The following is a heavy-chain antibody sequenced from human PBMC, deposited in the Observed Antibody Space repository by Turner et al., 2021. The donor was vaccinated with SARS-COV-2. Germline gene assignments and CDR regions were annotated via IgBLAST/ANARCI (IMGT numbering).Heavy chain of an antibody. CDR1: GFTFSYSW. Sequence: EVQLVESGGGLVQPGGSLRLSCAASGFTFSYSWMHWVRQAPGKGLVWVSRINSDGSSTSYADSVKGRFTISRDNAKNTLYLQMNSLRAEDTAVYYCAREVVTAIPYFDYWGQGTLVTVSS. CDR3: AREVVTAIPYFDY. CDR2: INSDGSST. J-gene: IGHJ4*02. V-gene: IGHV3-74*01. D-gene: IGHD2-21*02.